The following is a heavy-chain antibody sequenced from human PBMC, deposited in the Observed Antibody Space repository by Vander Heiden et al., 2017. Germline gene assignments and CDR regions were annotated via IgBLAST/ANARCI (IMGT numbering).Heavy chain of an antibody. Sequence: EVQLVESGGGLVKPGGSLRLSCEASGFILRKYTMNWVRQAPGKGLEWVSSIAATGTYIHYADSVKGRFTISRDNAKNSLYLQMNSLRAEDTAVYYCAREYGELLKLYYGMDVWGQGTTVTVSS. CDR3: AREYGELLKLYYGMDV. D-gene: IGHD3-10*01. V-gene: IGHV3-21*02. J-gene: IGHJ6*02. CDR2: IAATGTYI. CDR1: GFILRKYT.